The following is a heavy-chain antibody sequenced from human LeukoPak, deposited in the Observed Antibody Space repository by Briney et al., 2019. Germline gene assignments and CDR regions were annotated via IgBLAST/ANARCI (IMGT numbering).Heavy chain of an antibody. CDR3: ARGIVGATQDYYYYYMDV. CDR1: GGSIRSSSYY. Sequence: SETLSLTCIVSGGSIRSSSYYWGWIRQPPGKGLEWIGSMYYTGSTYYNPSLKTRVTISVDTSKNQFSLKLSSVTAADTAVYYCARGIVGATQDYYYYYMDVWGKGTTVTVSS. D-gene: IGHD1-26*01. CDR2: MYYTGST. V-gene: IGHV4-39*07. J-gene: IGHJ6*03.